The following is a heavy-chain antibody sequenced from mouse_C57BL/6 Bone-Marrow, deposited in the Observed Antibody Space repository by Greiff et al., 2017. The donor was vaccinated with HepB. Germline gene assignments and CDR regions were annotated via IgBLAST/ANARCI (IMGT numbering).Heavy chain of an antibody. CDR2: IRSKSSNYAT. CDR3: VREEGFRNQAWFAY. Sequence: EVQLVESGGGLVQPKGSLKLSCAASGFTFNTYAMHWVRQAPGKGLEWVARIRSKSSNYATYYADSVKDRFTISRDDSQSMLYLQMNNLKTEDTAMYYCVREEGFRNQAWFAYWGQGTLVTVSA. D-gene: IGHD2-1*01. V-gene: IGHV10-3*01. J-gene: IGHJ3*01. CDR1: GFTFNTYA.